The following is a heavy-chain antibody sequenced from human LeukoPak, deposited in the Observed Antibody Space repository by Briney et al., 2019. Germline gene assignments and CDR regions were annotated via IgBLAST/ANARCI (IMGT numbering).Heavy chain of an antibody. CDR3: ARGEVTSSWYYLDY. J-gene: IGHJ4*02. D-gene: IGHD6-13*01. Sequence: SETLSLTCTVCGGSISSGSYLGRWIRQPAGEGREWIGRIYTSGSTNYNPSLKSRVTISVDTSKNHFSLKLSSVHAEDTAVYYCARGEVTSSWYYLDYWGQGTLVTVSS. CDR2: IYTSGST. CDR1: GGSISSGSYL. V-gene: IGHV4-61*02.